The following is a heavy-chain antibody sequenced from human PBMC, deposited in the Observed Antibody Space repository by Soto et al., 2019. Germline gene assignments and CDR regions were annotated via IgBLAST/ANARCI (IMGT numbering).Heavy chain of an antibody. CDR1: GGTFSSYT. V-gene: IGHV1-69*02. Sequence: QVQLVESGAEVKKPGSSVKVSCKASGGTFSSYTISWVRQAPGQGLEWMGRIIPILGIANYAQKFQGRVTITADKSTSTAYMELRSLRSEDTAVYYCARGPSIYIYYYYMDVWGKGTTVTVSS. D-gene: IGHD6-6*01. CDR2: IIPILGIA. J-gene: IGHJ6*03. CDR3: ARGPSIYIYYYYMDV.